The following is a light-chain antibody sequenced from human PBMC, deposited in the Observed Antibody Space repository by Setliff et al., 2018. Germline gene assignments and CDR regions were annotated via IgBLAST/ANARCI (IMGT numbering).Light chain of an antibody. J-gene: IGLJ2*01. Sequence: SALTQPASVSGSPGQSITISCTGTSGDVGAFNHVSWYQQNPGNAPKLLIYEVTIRPSGISNRFSGFKSGNTASLTISGLQVEDEADYYCCSYSVSGAVLFGGGTKGTV. CDR1: SGDVGAFNH. CDR3: CSYSVSGAVL. V-gene: IGLV2-14*01. CDR2: EVT.